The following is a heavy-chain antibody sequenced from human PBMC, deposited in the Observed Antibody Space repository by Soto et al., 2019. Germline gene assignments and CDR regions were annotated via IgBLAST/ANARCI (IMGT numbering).Heavy chain of an antibody. CDR2: IVVGSGNT. D-gene: IGHD3-3*01. Sequence: SVKVSCKASGFTFTSSAMQWVRQARGQRLEWIGWIVVGSGNTNYAQKFQERVTITRDMSTSTAYMELSSLRSEDTAVYYCAASTIYDFWSGYYPKDFADWGQGTLVTVSS. CDR1: GFTFTSSA. CDR3: AASTIYDFWSGYYPKDFAD. J-gene: IGHJ4*02. V-gene: IGHV1-58*02.